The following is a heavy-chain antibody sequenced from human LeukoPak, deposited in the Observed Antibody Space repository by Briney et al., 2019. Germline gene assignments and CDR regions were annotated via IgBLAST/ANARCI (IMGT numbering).Heavy chain of an antibody. Sequence: GGSLRLSCAASGFTFSSYSMNWVRQAPGKGLEWVSYISSSSSTIYYADSVKGRFTISRDNAKNSLYLQMNSLRAEDTAVYYCARGYCSGGSCYSDEYYFDYWGQGTLVTVSS. CDR1: GFTFSSYS. CDR2: ISSSSSTI. J-gene: IGHJ4*02. D-gene: IGHD2-15*01. V-gene: IGHV3-48*01. CDR3: ARGYCSGGSCYSDEYYFDY.